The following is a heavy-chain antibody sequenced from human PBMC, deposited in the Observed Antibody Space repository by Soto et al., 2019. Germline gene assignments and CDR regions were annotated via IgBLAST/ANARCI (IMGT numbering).Heavy chain of an antibody. V-gene: IGHV3-30*07. D-gene: IGHD3-22*01. Sequence: DSVKGRFIISRDNSKNTLYLQMNSLRVDDTAVYYCARDRHSGYFDYWGQGTLVTVSS. J-gene: IGHJ4*02. CDR3: ARDRHSGYFDY.